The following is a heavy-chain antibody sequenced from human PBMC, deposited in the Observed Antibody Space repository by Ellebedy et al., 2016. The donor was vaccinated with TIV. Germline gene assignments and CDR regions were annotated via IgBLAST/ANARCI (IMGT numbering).Heavy chain of an antibody. J-gene: IGHJ4*02. Sequence: GESLKISCAASGFTFSSYAMSWVRQAPGKGLEWVSAVVGSGERTSYADSVKGRFTISRDNSKNMLYLQMSSLKVEDTAVYYCANVGGSGIYYNGFWGQGTLVTVSS. CDR2: VVGSGERT. D-gene: IGHD3-10*01. CDR3: ANVGGSGIYYNGF. CDR1: GFTFSSYA. V-gene: IGHV3-23*01.